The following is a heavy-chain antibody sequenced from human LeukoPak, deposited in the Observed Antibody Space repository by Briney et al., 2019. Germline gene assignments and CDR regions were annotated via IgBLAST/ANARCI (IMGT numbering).Heavy chain of an antibody. CDR1: GGSISSYY. V-gene: IGHV4-4*07. J-gene: IGHJ6*03. CDR3: ARERGYSSSWTDYYYYMDV. CDR2: IYTSGST. D-gene: IGHD6-13*01. Sequence: SETLSLTCIVSGGSISSYYWSWIRQPAGKGLEWIGRIYTSGSTNYNPSLKSRVTISVDKSKNQFSLKLSSVTAADTAVYYCARERGYSSSWTDYYYYMDVWGKGTTVTVSS.